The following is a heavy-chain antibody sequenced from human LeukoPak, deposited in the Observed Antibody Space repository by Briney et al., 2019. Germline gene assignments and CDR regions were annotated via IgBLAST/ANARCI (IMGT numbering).Heavy chain of an antibody. D-gene: IGHD1-26*01. Sequence: GGSLRLSCSASGFTFSSYAMSWVRQAPGKGLEWVSAISGSGGSTYYADSVKGRFTISRDNSKNTLYLQMNSLRAEDTAVYYCAKDRGGSPAVNQYWGQGTLVTVSS. CDR1: GFTFSSYA. J-gene: IGHJ4*02. CDR3: AKDRGGSPAVNQY. V-gene: IGHV3-23*01. CDR2: ISGSGGST.